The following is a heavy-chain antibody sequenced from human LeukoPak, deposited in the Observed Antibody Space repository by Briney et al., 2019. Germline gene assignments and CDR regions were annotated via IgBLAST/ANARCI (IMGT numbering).Heavy chain of an antibody. J-gene: IGHJ4*02. Sequence: SETLSLTCTVSGGSLSHYYWTWIRQPAGKGLEWIGRVYSTGRTNYNPTLQSRLTMSVDTSKNQFSLKLTSVTAADTDVYYCARDLEYYDSTGYRGDYFDYWGPGTLVTVSS. V-gene: IGHV4-4*07. CDR3: ARDLEYYDSTGYRGDYFDY. CDR1: GGSLSHYY. CDR2: VYSTGRT. D-gene: IGHD3-22*01.